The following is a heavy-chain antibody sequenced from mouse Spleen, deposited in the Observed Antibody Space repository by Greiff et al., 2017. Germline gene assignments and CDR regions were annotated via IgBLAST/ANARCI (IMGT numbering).Heavy chain of an antibody. Sequence: QVQLKESGAELVRPGASVTLSCKASGYTFTDYEMHWVKQTPVHGLEWIGAIDPETGGTAYNQKFKGKAILTADKSSSTAYMELRSLTSEDSAVYYCTRDDYEGNYWGQGTTLTVSS. V-gene: IGHV1-15*01. CDR1: GYTFTDYE. CDR2: IDPETGGT. CDR3: TRDDYEGNY. J-gene: IGHJ2*01. D-gene: IGHD2-4*01.